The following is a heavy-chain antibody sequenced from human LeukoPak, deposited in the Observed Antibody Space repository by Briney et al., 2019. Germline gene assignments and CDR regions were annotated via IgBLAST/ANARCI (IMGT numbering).Heavy chain of an antibody. CDR3: ARDPLVGATKVDAFDI. J-gene: IGHJ3*02. CDR2: ISAYNGNT. V-gene: IGHV1-18*01. CDR1: GYTFTSYG. Sequence: GASVKVSCKASGYTFTSYGISWVRQAPGQGLEWMGWISAYNGNTNYAQKLQGRVTMTTDTSTSTAYMELRSLRSDDTAVYYCARDPLVGATKVDAFDIWGQGTVVTVSS. D-gene: IGHD1-26*01.